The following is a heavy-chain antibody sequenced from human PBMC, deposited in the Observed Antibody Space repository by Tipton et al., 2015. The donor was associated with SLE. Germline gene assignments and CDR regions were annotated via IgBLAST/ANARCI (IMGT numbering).Heavy chain of an antibody. J-gene: IGHJ6*02. CDR1: GLSFSHYT. CDR2: ISSGVEGPSQT. D-gene: IGHD3-22*01. Sequence: GSLRLSCTTSGLSFSHYTMNWVRQAPEKGLEWVSAISSGVEGPSQTYYADSVRGRFTISRDDAKDSLYLQMSSLRADDTAVYFCVTNRYYDSSNYGGIYYHYYYSVDVWGQGTTVTVSS. CDR3: VTNRYYDSSNYGGIYYHYYYSVDV. V-gene: IGHV3-21*03.